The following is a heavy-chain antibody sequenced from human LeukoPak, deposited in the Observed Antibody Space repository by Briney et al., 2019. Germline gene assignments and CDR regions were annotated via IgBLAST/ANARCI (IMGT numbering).Heavy chain of an antibody. J-gene: IGHJ4*02. CDR3: ARDGGGSGWFRGYYFDY. V-gene: IGHV4-61*02. D-gene: IGHD6-19*01. CDR2: IYTSGST. CDR1: GGSISSGSYY. Sequence: PSETLSLTCTVSGGSISSGSYYWSWIRQPAGKGLEWIGRIYTSGSTNYNPSLKSRVTISVDTSKNQFSLKLSSVTAADTAVYYCARDGGGSGWFRGYYFDYWGQGTLVTVSS.